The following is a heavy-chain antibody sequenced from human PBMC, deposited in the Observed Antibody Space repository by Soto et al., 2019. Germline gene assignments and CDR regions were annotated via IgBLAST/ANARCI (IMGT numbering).Heavy chain of an antibody. Sequence: ASVKVSCKASGYTFTGYHMHWVRQAPGQGLEWMGWINPNSGGTNYAQKFQGRVTMTRDTSISTAYMELSRLRSDDTAVYYCARDGVDGSGSYPYYGMDVWGQGTTVTVSS. CDR3: ARDGVDGSGSYPYYGMDV. CDR2: INPNSGGT. CDR1: GYTFTGYH. D-gene: IGHD3-10*01. V-gene: IGHV1-2*02. J-gene: IGHJ6*02.